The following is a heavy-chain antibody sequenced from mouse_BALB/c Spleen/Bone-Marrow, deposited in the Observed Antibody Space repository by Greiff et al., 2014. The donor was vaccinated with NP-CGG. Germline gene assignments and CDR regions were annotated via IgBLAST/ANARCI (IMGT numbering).Heavy chain of an antibody. CDR2: ISGGGSYT. Sequence: DVKLVESGGGLVKSGGSLKLSCAASGFTFSNYGMSWVRQTPEKRLEWVATISGGGSYTFYSDSVKGRFTISRDNAKNNLYLQLSCLRSEDTALYYCARHAYYDQTEVSFVYWGQGTLVTVSA. V-gene: IGHV5-9-2*01. CDR3: ARHAYYDQTEVSFVY. CDR1: GFTFSNYG. D-gene: IGHD2-4*01. J-gene: IGHJ3*01.